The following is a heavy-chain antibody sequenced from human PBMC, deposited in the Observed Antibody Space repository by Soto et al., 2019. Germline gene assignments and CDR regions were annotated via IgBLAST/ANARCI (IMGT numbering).Heavy chain of an antibody. V-gene: IGHV3-30*18. J-gene: IGHJ6*03. D-gene: IGHD6-13*01. CDR1: GFTFDNHG. CDR3: TKDHAPGPSYYYYMDV. CDR2: ISFDGSDE. Sequence: QEQLVESGGGVVQPGGSLTLSCAASGFTFDNHGIHWVRQSPGKGREWVAGISFDGSDEYYAESVKGRFTISRDHSKNTVFLHMNNLRAEDRAVYFCTKDHAPGPSYYYYMDVWGRGTAVTVS.